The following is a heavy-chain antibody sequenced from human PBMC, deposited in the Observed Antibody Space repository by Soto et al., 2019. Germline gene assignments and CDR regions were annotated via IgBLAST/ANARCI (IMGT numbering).Heavy chain of an antibody. CDR3: ARHRFNYYDDTVYYYFDY. V-gene: IGHV1-18*04. CDR1: GYSFTSYG. CDR2: ISGHNGNT. D-gene: IGHD3-22*01. Sequence: QVQLVQSGAEVKKPGASVKVSCKASGYSFTSYGISWVRQAPGQGPEWMGWISGHNGNTNHPQSLQGRVTMTTDTSRNIAYMELRSLSSDDTAVYYCARHRFNYYDDTVYYYFDYWGQGTLVTVSS. J-gene: IGHJ4*02.